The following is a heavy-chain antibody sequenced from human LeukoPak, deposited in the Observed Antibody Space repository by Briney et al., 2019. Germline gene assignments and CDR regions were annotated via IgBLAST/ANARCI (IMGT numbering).Heavy chain of an antibody. CDR1: GFTFSSYA. J-gene: IGHJ4*02. CDR2: ISGSGGST. CDR3: ARYSSVGGVIGY. D-gene: IGHD3-16*02. V-gene: IGHV3-23*01. Sequence: PGGSLRLSCAASGFTFSSYAMSWVRQAPGKGLEWVSAISGSGGSTYYADSVKGRFTISRDNSKNTLYLQMNSLRAEDTAVYYCARYSSVGGVIGYWGQGTLVTVSS.